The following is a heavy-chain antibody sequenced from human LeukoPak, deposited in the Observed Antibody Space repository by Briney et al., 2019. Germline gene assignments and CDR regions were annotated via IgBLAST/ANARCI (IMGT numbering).Heavy chain of an antibody. J-gene: IGHJ4*02. CDR1: GXTFSNAW. CDR2: IKSETDGGTT. CDR3: TTEYTFGADFFDY. Sequence: PGGSLRLSCAASGXTFSNAWMSWVRQAPGKGLEWVGHIKSETDGGTTDYAAPVKGRFTISRDDSRNTVYLQMNSLKSEDTAVYHCTTEYTFGADFFDYWGQGTLVTVSS. D-gene: IGHD5-18*01. V-gene: IGHV3-15*01.